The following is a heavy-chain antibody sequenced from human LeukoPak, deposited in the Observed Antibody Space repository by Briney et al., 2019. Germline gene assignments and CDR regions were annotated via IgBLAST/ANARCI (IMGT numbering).Heavy chain of an antibody. CDR3: ATGVQRPSNDLRIAARVYYYYYMDV. Sequence: PSQTLSLTCTVSGGSISSGDYYWSWTRQPPGKGLEWIGYIYYSGSTYYNPSLKSRVTISVDTSKNQFSLKLSSVTAADTAVYYCATGVQRPSNDLRIAARVYYYYYMDVWGKGTTVTVSS. V-gene: IGHV4-30-4*01. CDR1: GGSISSGDYY. J-gene: IGHJ6*03. CDR2: IYYSGST. D-gene: IGHD6-6*01.